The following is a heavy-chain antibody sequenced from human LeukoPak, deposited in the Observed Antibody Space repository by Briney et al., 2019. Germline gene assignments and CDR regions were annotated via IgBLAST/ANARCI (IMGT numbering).Heavy chain of an antibody. CDR2: ISGSGGST. J-gene: IGHJ4*02. V-gene: IGHV3-23*01. Sequence: GGSLRLSCAASGFTFSSYSMNWVRQAPGKGLEWVSAISGSGGSTYYADSVEGRFTISRDNSKNTLYLQMNSLRAEDTAVYYCASRRGTYYYDSSGYYSGRIDYWGQGTLVTVSS. CDR3: ASRRGTYYYDSSGYYSGRIDY. CDR1: GFTFSSYS. D-gene: IGHD3-22*01.